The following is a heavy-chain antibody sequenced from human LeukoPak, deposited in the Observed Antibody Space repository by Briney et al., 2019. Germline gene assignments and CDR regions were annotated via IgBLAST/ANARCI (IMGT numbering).Heavy chain of an antibody. CDR1: TGSLSGHS. Sequence: SGTLSLTCAVNTGSLSGHSWIWIRQPPGKGLEWFGEIDHSGNTNFNSSLKGRITISVDTSKNQFSLRLTSMAAADSAVYYCARSTSWYAYDMDVWGQGTTVTVSS. CDR2: IDHSGNT. CDR3: ARSTSWYAYDMDV. D-gene: IGHD6-19*01. V-gene: IGHV4-34*01. J-gene: IGHJ6*02.